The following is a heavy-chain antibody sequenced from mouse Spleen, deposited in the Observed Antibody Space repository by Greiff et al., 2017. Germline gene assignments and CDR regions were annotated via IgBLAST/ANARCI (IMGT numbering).Heavy chain of an antibody. CDR1: GFTFSDYY. D-gene: IGHD2-3*01. V-gene: IGHV5-4*02. CDR2: ISDGGSYT. J-gene: IGHJ2*01. Sequence: EVHLVESGGGLVKPGGSLKLSCAASGFTFSDYYMYWVRQTPEKRLEWVATISDGGSYTYYPDSVKGRFTISRDNAKNNLYLQMSSLKSEDTAMYYCARSSIYDGYIFDYWGQGTTLTVSS. CDR3: ARSSIYDGYIFDY.